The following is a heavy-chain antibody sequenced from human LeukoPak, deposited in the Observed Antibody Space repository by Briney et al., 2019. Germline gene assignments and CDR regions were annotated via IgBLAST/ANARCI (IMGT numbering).Heavy chain of an antibody. J-gene: IGHJ4*02. CDR2: INHSGST. V-gene: IGHV4-34*01. CDR3: ARGRRRSSYDFWSGHFDY. Sequence: SETLSLTCAVYGGSFSGYYWSWIRQPPGKGLEWVGEINHSGSTNYNPSLKSRVTISVDTSKNQFSLKLSSVTAADTAVYYCARGRRRSSYDFWSGHFDYWGQGTLVTVSS. D-gene: IGHD3-3*01. CDR1: GGSFSGYY.